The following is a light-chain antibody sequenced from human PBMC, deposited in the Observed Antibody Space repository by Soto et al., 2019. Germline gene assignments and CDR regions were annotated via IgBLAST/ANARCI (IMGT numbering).Light chain of an antibody. Sequence: DIQMTQSPFSLSASVGDRVTITCRASQSISRSLKWYHQQPGKAPKLLIYTASNLQSGVPSRVSGSGSGTDFTINISSLQPEDIATYFCKQSYRTPRTLGNGTKVEIK. CDR2: TAS. V-gene: IGKV1-39*01. J-gene: IGKJ2*01. CDR1: QSISRS. CDR3: KQSYRTPRT.